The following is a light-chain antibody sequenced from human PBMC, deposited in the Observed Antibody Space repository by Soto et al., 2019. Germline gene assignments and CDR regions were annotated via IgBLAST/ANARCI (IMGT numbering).Light chain of an antibody. CDR2: EVS. J-gene: IGLJ3*02. CDR1: SSDVGAYNY. CDR3: SSYTTSSTTV. V-gene: IGLV2-14*01. Sequence: QSALTQPASVSGSPGQSIIISCTGTSSDVGAYNYVSWYQQHPGKAPKFMIYEVSNRPSGVSNRFSGSKSGNTASLTISGLQAEDEADYYCSSYTTSSTTVFGGGTKLTVL.